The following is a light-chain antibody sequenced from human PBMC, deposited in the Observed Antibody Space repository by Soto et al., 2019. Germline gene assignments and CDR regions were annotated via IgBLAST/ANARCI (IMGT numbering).Light chain of an antibody. CDR1: SSDVGSYNL. CDR2: EGS. J-gene: IGLJ2*01. Sequence: QSALTQPASVSGSPGQSITISCTGTSSDVGSYNLVSWYQQHPGKAPKLMIYEGSKRPSGVSNRFSGSKSGNTASLTISGLQAEDEADYYCCSYAGSSPVVFGGGTTVTVL. V-gene: IGLV2-23*01. CDR3: CSYAGSSPVV.